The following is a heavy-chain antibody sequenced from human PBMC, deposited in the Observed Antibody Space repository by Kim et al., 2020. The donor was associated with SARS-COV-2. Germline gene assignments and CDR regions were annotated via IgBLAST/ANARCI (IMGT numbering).Heavy chain of an antibody. V-gene: IGHV3-23*01. Sequence: GGSLRLSCAASGFTFSNYHLSWVRQAPGKGLEWVSGITNGRESTFYADSVKGRFTISRDNSKNTLFLQMSSLRAEDTAIYYCAKVSWAAAVDDCWGQGTLVTVSS. CDR3: AKVSWAAAVDDC. CDR1: GFTFSNYH. D-gene: IGHD6-13*01. CDR2: ITNGREST. J-gene: IGHJ4*02.